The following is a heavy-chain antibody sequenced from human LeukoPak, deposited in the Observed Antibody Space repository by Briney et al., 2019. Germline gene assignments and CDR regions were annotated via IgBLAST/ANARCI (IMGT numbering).Heavy chain of an antibody. V-gene: IGHV3-23*01. CDR3: AADFWSGYPDY. CDR1: GFTFSSYA. D-gene: IGHD3-3*01. CDR2: ISGSGGST. Sequence: GGSLRLSCAASGFTFSSYAMSWVRQAPGKGLEWVSAISGSGGSTYYADSVKGRFTVSRDNSKNTLFLQMNSLRAEDTAIYYCAADFWSGYPDYWGQGTLVTVSS. J-gene: IGHJ4*02.